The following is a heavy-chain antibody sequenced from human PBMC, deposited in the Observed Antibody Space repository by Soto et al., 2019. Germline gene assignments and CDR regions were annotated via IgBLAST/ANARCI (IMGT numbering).Heavy chain of an antibody. Sequence: ASVKVSCKASGYTFTSYGITWVRQAPGQGLEWMGWISAYNGNTKYAQKLQGRVTMTTDTSTSTTYLEMSSLRSEDTAVYYCARDSPIGSTFSGYDAIDYWGQGTLVTVSS. CDR3: ARDSPIGSTFSGYDAIDY. CDR1: GYTFTSYG. J-gene: IGHJ4*02. D-gene: IGHD5-12*01. V-gene: IGHV1-18*01. CDR2: ISAYNGNT.